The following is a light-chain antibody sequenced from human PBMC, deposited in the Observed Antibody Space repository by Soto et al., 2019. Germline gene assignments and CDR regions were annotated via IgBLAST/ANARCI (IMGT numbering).Light chain of an antibody. J-gene: IGKJ4*01. CDR1: QSVSSN. CDR2: GAP. V-gene: IGKV3-15*01. CDR3: LQLNSYPLT. Sequence: EIVMTQSPSTLSVSPGERATLSCRASQSVSSNLAWYQQKPGQAPRLLIYGAPTRATGIPARFSGSGSGTEFTLTISSLQSDDFATYYCLQLNSYPLTFGGGTKVDIK.